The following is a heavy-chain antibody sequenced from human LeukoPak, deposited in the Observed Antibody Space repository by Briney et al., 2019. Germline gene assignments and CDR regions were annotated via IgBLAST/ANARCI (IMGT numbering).Heavy chain of an antibody. D-gene: IGHD4-17*01. J-gene: IGHJ4*02. CDR2: ISWNSGSI. CDR3: AKATPSNYGDYLRGYFDY. Sequence: PGGSLRLSCAASGFTFDDYAMHWVRQAPGKGLEWVSGISWNSGSIGYADSVKGRFTISRDNAKNSLHLQMNSLRAEDTALYYCAKATPSNYGDYLRGYFDYWGQGTLVTVSS. V-gene: IGHV3-9*01. CDR1: GFTFDDYA.